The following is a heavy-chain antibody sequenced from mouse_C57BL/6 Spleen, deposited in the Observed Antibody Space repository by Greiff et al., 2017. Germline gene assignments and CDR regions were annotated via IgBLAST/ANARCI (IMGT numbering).Heavy chain of an antibody. Sequence: EVQLQQSGPVLVKPGASVKMSCKASGYTFTDYYMNWVKQSHGKSLEWIGVINPYNGGTSYNQKFKGKATLTVDKSSSTAYMELNSLTSEDSAVYYCARSKITTLGGYFDVWGTGTTVTVSS. CDR2: INPYNGGT. D-gene: IGHD1-1*01. CDR3: ARSKITTLGGYFDV. CDR1: GYTFTDYY. V-gene: IGHV1-19*01. J-gene: IGHJ1*03.